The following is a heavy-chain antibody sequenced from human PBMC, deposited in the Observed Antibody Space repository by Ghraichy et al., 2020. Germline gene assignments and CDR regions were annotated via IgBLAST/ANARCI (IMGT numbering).Heavy chain of an antibody. CDR3: AREGPHGQYYFDY. V-gene: IGHV3-33*01. J-gene: IGHJ4*02. D-gene: IGHD5-24*01. CDR1: GFTFSSYG. CDR2: IWYDGSNK. Sequence: GGSLRLSCAASGFTFSSYGMHWVRQAPGKGLEWVAVIWYDGSNKYYADSVKGRFTISRDNSKNTLYLQMNSLRAEDTAVYYCAREGPHGQYYFDYWGQGTLVTVSS.